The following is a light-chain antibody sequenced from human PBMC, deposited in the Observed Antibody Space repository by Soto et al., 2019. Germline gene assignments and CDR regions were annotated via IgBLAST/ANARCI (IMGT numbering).Light chain of an antibody. J-gene: IGLJ3*02. Sequence: QTVVTQEPSFSVSPGGTVTLTGGLSSGSVSTSYYPSWYQQTPGQAPRTLIYSTNTRSSGVPDRFSGSILGNKAALTITGAQADDESDYYCVLYMGSGLWVFGGGTKVTVL. CDR1: SGSVSTSYY. CDR3: VLYMGSGLWV. CDR2: STN. V-gene: IGLV8-61*01.